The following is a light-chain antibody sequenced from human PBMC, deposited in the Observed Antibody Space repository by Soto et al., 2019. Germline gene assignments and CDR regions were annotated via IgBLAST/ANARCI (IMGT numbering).Light chain of an antibody. J-gene: IGKJ1*01. CDR2: TAS. CDR1: QSISTW. Sequence: DIQMTQSPSTLSASVGDRVTITCRASQSISTWLVWYQQKPGKAPRLLIYTASSLGSGVPSRFSGSGSGTAYTLSISSLQPDDFATDYCQQQKSYPRTFGQGTKVEIK. CDR3: QQQKSYPRT. V-gene: IGKV1-5*03.